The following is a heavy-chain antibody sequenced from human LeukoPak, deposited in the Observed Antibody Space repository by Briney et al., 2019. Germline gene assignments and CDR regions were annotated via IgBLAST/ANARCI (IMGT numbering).Heavy chain of an antibody. J-gene: IGHJ6*03. CDR1: GYTFTSYG. CDR3: ARGIVVVPAADYYYMDV. D-gene: IGHD2-2*01. Sequence: SVKVSCKASGYTFTSYGISWVRQAPGQGLEWMGGIIPIFGTANYAQKFQGRVTITTDESTSTAYMELSSLRSEDTAVYYCARGIVVVPAADYYYMDVWGKGTTVTVSS. V-gene: IGHV1-69*05. CDR2: IIPIFGTA.